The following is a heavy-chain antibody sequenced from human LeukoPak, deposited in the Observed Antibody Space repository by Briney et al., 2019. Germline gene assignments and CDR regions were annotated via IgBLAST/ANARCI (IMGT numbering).Heavy chain of an antibody. CDR3: ARGPTTVTRAFDY. Sequence: SETLSLTCAVYGGSFSGYYWSWIRQPAGKGLEWIGRIYTSGSTNYNPSLKSRVTMSVDTSKNQFSLRLSSVTAADTAVYYCARGPTTVTRAFDYWGQGTLVTVSS. CDR1: GGSFSGYY. J-gene: IGHJ4*02. D-gene: IGHD4-17*01. CDR2: IYTSGST. V-gene: IGHV4-59*10.